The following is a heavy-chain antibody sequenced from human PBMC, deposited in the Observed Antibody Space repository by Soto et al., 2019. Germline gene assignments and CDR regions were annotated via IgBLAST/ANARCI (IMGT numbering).Heavy chain of an antibody. J-gene: IGHJ6*02. V-gene: IGHV1-2*02. CDR1: GYTFTGYY. CDR2: INPQTGGT. CDR3: ARERYQVISDGMDV. D-gene: IGHD2-2*01. Sequence: QVQPVQSGAEVKTPGASVRVSCKASGYTFTGYYIHWVREAPGQGLEWMGWINPQTGGTSYAQKFQGRVTLSRDTSINTAYLELSRLRFDDAAVYFCARERYQVISDGMDVWGQGTTVTVSS.